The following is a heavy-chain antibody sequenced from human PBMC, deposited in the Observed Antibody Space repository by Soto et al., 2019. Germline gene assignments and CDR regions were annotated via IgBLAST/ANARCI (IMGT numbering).Heavy chain of an antibody. Sequence: LSLTCTGSGGSISSYYWSWIRQPPGKGLEWIGYIYYSGSTNSNPSLKSRVTISVDTSKNQFSLKLSSVTAADTAVYYCARDSKRGYSGYDKLDYWGQGTLVTVSS. D-gene: IGHD5-12*01. V-gene: IGHV4-59*01. CDR3: ARDSKRGYSGYDKLDY. CDR1: GGSISSYY. CDR2: IYYSGST. J-gene: IGHJ4*02.